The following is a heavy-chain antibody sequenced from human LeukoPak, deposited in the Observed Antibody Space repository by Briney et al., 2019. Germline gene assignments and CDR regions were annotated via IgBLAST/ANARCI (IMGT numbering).Heavy chain of an antibody. Sequence: SVKVSCKASGGTFSSYAFTWVRQAPGQGLEWMGGIIPLFGTANYAQKFQGRVTITADESTSTSYMELSSLRSEDTAVYYCARVTGGRYCSTTSCYMRGWFDPWGQGTLVTVSS. V-gene: IGHV1-69*13. CDR1: GGTFSSYA. CDR3: ARVTGGRYCSTTSCYMRGWFDP. CDR2: IIPLFGTA. J-gene: IGHJ5*02. D-gene: IGHD2-2*02.